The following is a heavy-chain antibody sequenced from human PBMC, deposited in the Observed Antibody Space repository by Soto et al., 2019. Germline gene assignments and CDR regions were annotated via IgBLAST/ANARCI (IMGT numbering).Heavy chain of an antibody. CDR1: GFSFSSYA. Sequence: QVQLVESGGGVVQPGRSLRLSCAASGFSFSSYAMHWVRQAPGKGLEWVAAISYGGTNKYYADSVKGRFTISRANAENTMYLQMNSLRPEDTAVFYCASAGGGGFNLICFCDYWGLGTLVTVSS. V-gene: IGHV3-30-3*01. CDR3: ASAGGGGFNLICFCDY. J-gene: IGHJ4*02. D-gene: IGHD5-12*01. CDR2: ISYGGTNK.